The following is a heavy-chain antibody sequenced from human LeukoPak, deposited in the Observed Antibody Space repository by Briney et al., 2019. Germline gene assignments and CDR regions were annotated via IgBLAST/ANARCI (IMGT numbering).Heavy chain of an antibody. J-gene: IGHJ4*02. Sequence: GGSLRLSCAASGFTFSDYYMSWIRQAPGKGLEWVSYISSSGSTIYYADSVKGRFTVSRDNAKNSLYVQMSSLRDEDTAVYYCARGSSGSYEGYYFDYWGQGTLVTVSS. CDR2: ISSSGSTI. CDR1: GFTFSDYY. D-gene: IGHD1-26*01. CDR3: ARGSSGSYEGYYFDY. V-gene: IGHV3-11*01.